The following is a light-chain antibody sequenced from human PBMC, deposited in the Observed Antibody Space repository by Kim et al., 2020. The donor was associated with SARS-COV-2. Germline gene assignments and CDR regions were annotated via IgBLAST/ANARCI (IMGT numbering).Light chain of an antibody. Sequence: VARGKTATITCGASNIGSKIVHWYQQTPGQAPVMVIDRDTNRPSGIPERFSGSTSGNTATLTISRAQAGDEADYYCQVWDSNTWVFGGGTQLTVL. J-gene: IGLJ3*02. V-gene: IGLV3-9*01. CDR2: RDT. CDR3: QVWDSNTWV. CDR1: NIGSKI.